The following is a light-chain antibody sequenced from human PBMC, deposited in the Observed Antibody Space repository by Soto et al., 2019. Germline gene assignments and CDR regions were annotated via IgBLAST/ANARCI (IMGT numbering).Light chain of an antibody. V-gene: IGKV3-11*01. CDR1: QSVSTY. CDR3: QQRSNWPAT. Sequence: IVLTQSPATLSLSPGERATLSCRASQSVSTYLAWYQQKPGQAPRLLIYDASDRATGIPARFGGSGSGTDFTLTISSLEPDDFAVYYCQQRSNWPATFGQGTKVDIK. CDR2: DAS. J-gene: IGKJ1*01.